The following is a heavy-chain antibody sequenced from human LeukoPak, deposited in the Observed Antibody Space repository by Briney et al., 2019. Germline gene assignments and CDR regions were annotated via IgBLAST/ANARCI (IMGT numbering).Heavy chain of an antibody. Sequence: ASVKVSCEASGCTFTGYYIHWVRQAPGQGLEWMGWINPNSGGTNYAQKFQGRATMTRDTSISTAYMELSRLRSDDTAVYYCARDRYSGSYGYWGQGTLVTVSS. CDR2: INPNSGGT. CDR1: GCTFTGYY. D-gene: IGHD1-26*01. CDR3: ARDRYSGSYGY. J-gene: IGHJ4*02. V-gene: IGHV1-2*02.